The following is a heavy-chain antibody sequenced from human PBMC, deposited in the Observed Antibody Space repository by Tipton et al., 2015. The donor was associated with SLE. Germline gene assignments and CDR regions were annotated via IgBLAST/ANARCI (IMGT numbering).Heavy chain of an antibody. CDR3: ARRHYSGPFDS. D-gene: IGHD5-12*01. CDR2: IFYTGST. V-gene: IGHV4-39*07. CDR1: DGSIRSTNYY. J-gene: IGHJ4*02. Sequence: LRLSCTVSDGSIRSTNYYWGWIRQPPGKGLEGIGSIFYTGSTYYNPSLKSRVSFSIDTSKHQFSLKLNSVTAADTAVYYCARRHYSGPFDSWGQGTLVTVSS.